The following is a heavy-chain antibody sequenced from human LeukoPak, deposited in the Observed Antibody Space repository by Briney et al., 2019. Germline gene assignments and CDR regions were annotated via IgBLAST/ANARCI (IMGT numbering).Heavy chain of an antibody. D-gene: IGHD3-10*01. CDR1: GFTSSSYA. V-gene: IGHV3-23*01. Sequence: GGSLRLSCAASGFTSSSYAMSWVRQAPGKGLEWVPAISGSGGSTYYADSVKGRFTISRDKSKNTLYLQMNSLRAEDTAVYYCAKFHSGSAAYFDYWGQGTLVTVSS. CDR3: AKFHSGSAAYFDY. CDR2: ISGSGGST. J-gene: IGHJ4*02.